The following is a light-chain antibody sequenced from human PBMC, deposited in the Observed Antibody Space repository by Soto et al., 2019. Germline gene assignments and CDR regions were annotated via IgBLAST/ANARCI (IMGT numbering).Light chain of an antibody. CDR3: QQYYSTLWT. J-gene: IGKJ1*01. V-gene: IGKV4-1*01. CDR1: QSVLYSSNNKNY. CDR2: WAS. Sequence: DIVMTQSPDSLAVSLGARATINCKSSQSVLYSSNNKNYLAWYQQKPGQPPKLLIYWASTLESGVPDRFSGSGSGTDFTLTISSLQAEDVAVYYCQQYYSTLWTFGQGTKVEIK.